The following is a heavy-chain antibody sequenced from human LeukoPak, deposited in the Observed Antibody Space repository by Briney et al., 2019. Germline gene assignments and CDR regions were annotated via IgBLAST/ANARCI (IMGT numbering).Heavy chain of an antibody. V-gene: IGHV3-9*01. CDR3: AKDRIGLSFRHFDY. J-gene: IGHJ4*02. CDR1: GFTFDDYA. CDR2: ISWNSGSI. Sequence: GGSLRLSCAASGFTFDDYAMHWVRQAPGKGLEWVSGISWNSGSIGYADSVKGRFTISRDNAKNSLYLQMNSLRAEDTALYYCAKDRIGLSFRHFDYWGQGTLVTVSS. D-gene: IGHD2/OR15-2a*01.